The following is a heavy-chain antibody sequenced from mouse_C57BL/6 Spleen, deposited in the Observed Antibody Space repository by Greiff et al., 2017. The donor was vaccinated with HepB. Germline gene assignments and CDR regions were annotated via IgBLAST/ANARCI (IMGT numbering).Heavy chain of an antibody. CDR3: ARGGSWYFDV. CDR2: ISDGGSYT. CDR1: GFTFSSYA. V-gene: IGHV5-4*03. Sequence: EVMLVESGGGLVKPGGSLKLSCAASGFTFSSYAMSWVRQTPEKRLEWVATISDGGSYTYYTDNVKGRFTISRDNAKNNLYLQMSHLKSEDTAMYYCARGGSWYFDVWGTGTTVTVSS. J-gene: IGHJ1*03.